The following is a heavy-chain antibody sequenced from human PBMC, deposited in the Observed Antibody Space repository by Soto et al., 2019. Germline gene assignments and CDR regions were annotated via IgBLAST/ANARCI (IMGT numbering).Heavy chain of an antibody. V-gene: IGHV1-18*01. J-gene: IGHJ4*02. CDR1: GYTFTSYG. CDR2: SSAYNSTT. D-gene: IGHD5-18*01. CDR3: ARGLSAGHFDTAMVYDY. Sequence: GASVKVSCKASGYTFTSYGISCVRQDPGQGLEWIGWSSAYNSTTNYAQKLQGRVTMTTDTSTRTAYMELRSLRSDDTAVYYCARGLSAGHFDTAMVYDYWGQGTLVTVSS.